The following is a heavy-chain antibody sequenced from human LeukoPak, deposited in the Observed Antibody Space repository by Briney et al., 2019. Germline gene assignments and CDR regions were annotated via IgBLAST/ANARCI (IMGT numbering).Heavy chain of an antibody. CDR3: ARDRPGSFDY. CDR1: GFTFSSYG. V-gene: IGHV3-30*02. D-gene: IGHD5-12*01. CDR2: IRYDGSNK. J-gene: IGHJ4*02. Sequence: GSLRLSCAASGFTFSSYGMHWVRQAPGKGLEWVAFIRYDGSNKYYADSVKGRFTISRDNAKNSLYLQMNSLRAEDTAVYYCARDRPGSFDYWGQGTLVTVSS.